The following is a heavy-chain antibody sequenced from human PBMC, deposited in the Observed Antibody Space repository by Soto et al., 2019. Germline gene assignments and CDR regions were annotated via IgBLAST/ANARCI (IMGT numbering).Heavy chain of an antibody. CDR1: GGSISSSNW. Sequence: QVQLQESGPGLVKPSGTLSLTCAVSGGSISSSNWWSWVRQPPGKGLEWIGEIYHSGNTNYNPSLKSRVTMAVDKSRTHFSLKLSSVTAAATAVYYCASRWGEGRVDYWGQGTLVTVSS. CDR2: IYHSGNT. J-gene: IGHJ4*02. D-gene: IGHD3-10*01. CDR3: ASRWGEGRVDY. V-gene: IGHV4-4*02.